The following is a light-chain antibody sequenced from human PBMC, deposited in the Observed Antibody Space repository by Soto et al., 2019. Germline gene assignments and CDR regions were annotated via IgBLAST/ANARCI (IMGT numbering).Light chain of an antibody. CDR3: QQRSKWPRT. V-gene: IGKV3-11*01. CDR2: DAS. J-gene: IGKJ1*01. Sequence: EIVLTQSPATLSLSPGERATLSCRASQSISSYLAWYQQKPGQAPRLLIYDASNRATAIPARFSGSGSGTDFTLTSSSLEPEDFALYYCQQRSKWPRTLGEGTKV. CDR1: QSISSY.